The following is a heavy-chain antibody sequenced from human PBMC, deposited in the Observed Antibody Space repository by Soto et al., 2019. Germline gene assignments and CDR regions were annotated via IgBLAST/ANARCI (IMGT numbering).Heavy chain of an antibody. CDR1: GGSFSDYF. D-gene: IGHD1-26*01. V-gene: IGHV4-34*01. CDR2: INHRGST. Sequence: SETLSLTCAVYGGSFSDYFWTWIRQSPGKGLEWIGDINHRGSTSYNPSLKSRVTISLDTSKNQFSLSLSSVTAADTAIYYCARILVGAFDFWGQGALVTVSS. J-gene: IGHJ4*02. CDR3: ARILVGAFDF.